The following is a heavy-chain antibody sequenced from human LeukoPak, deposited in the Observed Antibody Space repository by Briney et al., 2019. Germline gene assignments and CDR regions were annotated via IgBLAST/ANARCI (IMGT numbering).Heavy chain of an antibody. CDR3: ARPGITIFGVASVAFDI. CDR1: GYSFTSYW. CDR2: IYPGDSDT. V-gene: IGHV5-51*01. Sequence: GESLKISCKGSGYSFTSYWIGWVRQMPGKGLEWMGIIYPGDSDTRYSPSFQGQVTISADKSISTAYLRWSSLKASDTAMYYCARPGITIFGVASVAFDIWGQGTMVTVSS. J-gene: IGHJ3*02. D-gene: IGHD3-3*01.